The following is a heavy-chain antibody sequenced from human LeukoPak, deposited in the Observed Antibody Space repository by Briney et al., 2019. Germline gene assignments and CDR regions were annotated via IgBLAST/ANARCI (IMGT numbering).Heavy chain of an antibody. D-gene: IGHD4-17*01. CDR3: SRDGDSPHLDY. Sequence: GGSLTLSCPASGFTFSSYWMHLVRQAPGKGLVGVSRINSDGSSTSYADSVKGRFTISRDNAKNPLSLQMKSLRADDTAVYYCSRDGDSPHLDYWGQGTLVTVSS. CDR2: INSDGSST. CDR1: GFTFSSYW. V-gene: IGHV3-74*01. J-gene: IGHJ4*02.